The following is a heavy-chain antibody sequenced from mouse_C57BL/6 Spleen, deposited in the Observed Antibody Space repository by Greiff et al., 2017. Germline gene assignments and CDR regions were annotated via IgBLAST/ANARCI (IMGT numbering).Heavy chain of an antibody. CDR1: GYTFTSYW. Sequence: VQLQQPGTELVKPGASVKLSCKASGYTFTSYWMHWVKQRPGQGLEWIGNINPSNGGPNYNEKFKSKATLTVDKSASTAYMQLSSLTSEDSAVYYCARSYYSKGYAMDYWGQGTSVTVSS. CDR3: ARSYYSKGYAMDY. CDR2: INPSNGGP. D-gene: IGHD2-5*01. J-gene: IGHJ4*01. V-gene: IGHV1-53*01.